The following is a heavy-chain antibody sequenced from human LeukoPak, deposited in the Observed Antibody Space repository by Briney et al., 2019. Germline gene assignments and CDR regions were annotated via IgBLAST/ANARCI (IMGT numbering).Heavy chain of an antibody. CDR2: IRYDGSNK. D-gene: IGHD2-2*01. V-gene: IGHV3-30*02. Sequence: HAGGSLRLSCAASGFTFSSYGMHWVRQAPGKGLEWVAFIRYDGSNKYYADSVKGRFTISRDNSKNTLYLQMNSLRAEDTAVYYCARRPRSHFPYCSSTSCRLDYWGQGTLVTVSS. J-gene: IGHJ4*02. CDR3: ARRPRSHFPYCSSTSCRLDY. CDR1: GFTFSSYG.